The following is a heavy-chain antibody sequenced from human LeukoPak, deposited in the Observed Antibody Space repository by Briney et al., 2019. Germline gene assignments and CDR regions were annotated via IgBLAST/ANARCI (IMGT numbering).Heavy chain of an antibody. CDR1: GYTFTGYY. D-gene: IGHD2-2*01. CDR3: ARDWVVRCSSTSCPPLPWFDP. V-gene: IGHV1-2*02. J-gene: IGHJ5*02. CDR2: INPNSGGT. Sequence: ASVKVSCKASGYTFTGYYMHWVRQAPGQGLEWMGWINPNSGGTNYAQKFQGRVTMTRDTSISTAYMELSRLRSDDTAVYYCARDWVVRCSSTSCPPLPWFDPWGQGTLVTVSS.